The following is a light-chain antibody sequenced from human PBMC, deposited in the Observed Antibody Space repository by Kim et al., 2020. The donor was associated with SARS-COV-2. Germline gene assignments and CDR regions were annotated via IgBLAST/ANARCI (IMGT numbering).Light chain of an antibody. CDR2: RAS. V-gene: IGKV1-5*03. CDR3: QKYIEYPVT. Sequence: DIQMTQSPSTLSASVGDRVTITCRASQSIVTSLAWYQQKPGQAPNLLIYRASSLESGVPSRFSGSGSGTEFTLTINSLQPDDFTSYYCQKYIEYPVTFGQGTRLEIK. CDR1: QSIVTS. J-gene: IGKJ5*01.